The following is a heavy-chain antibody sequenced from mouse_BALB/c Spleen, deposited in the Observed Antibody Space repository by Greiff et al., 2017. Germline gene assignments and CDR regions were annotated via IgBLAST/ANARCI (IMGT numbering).Heavy chain of an antibody. Sequence: LVESGAELVKPGASVKLSCKASGYTFTSYYMYWVKQRPGQGLEWIGEINPSNGGTNFNEKFKSKATLTVDKSSSTAYMQLSSLTSEDSAVYYCTREDGYDGFAYWGQGTLVTVSA. J-gene: IGHJ3*01. D-gene: IGHD2-2*01. CDR3: TREDGYDGFAY. CDR2: INPSNGGT. V-gene: IGHV1S81*02. CDR1: GYTFTSYY.